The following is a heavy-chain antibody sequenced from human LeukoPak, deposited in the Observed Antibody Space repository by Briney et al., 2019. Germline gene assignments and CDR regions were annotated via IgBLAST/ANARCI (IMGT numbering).Heavy chain of an antibody. D-gene: IGHD4-17*01. CDR2: IYSGGST. Sequence: GGSLTLSCAASGCTLSRNYMNWVRQAPGKGLEWVSVIYSGGSTYYADSVKGRFTISRHNSKNTLYLQMNSLSAEDTAVYYCAREAVTRNYFDYWGQGTLVTVSS. CDR3: AREAVTRNYFDY. J-gene: IGHJ4*02. V-gene: IGHV3-53*01. CDR1: GCTLSRNY.